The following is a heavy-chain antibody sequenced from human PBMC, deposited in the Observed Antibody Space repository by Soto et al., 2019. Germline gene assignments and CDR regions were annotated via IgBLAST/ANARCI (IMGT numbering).Heavy chain of an antibody. D-gene: IGHD4-17*01. CDR1: GGSISSVVYY. Sequence: TLSLTCPVSGGSISSVVYYWSWIRQHPGKGLEWIGYISNSGSTGYSPSLKTRLSMSVDRSKNQFTLRLTSVTAADTAVYFCATESGSTYGYFDYWGQGTQVTVSS. J-gene: IGHJ4*02. V-gene: IGHV4-30-4*08. CDR3: ATESGSTYGYFDY. CDR2: ISNSGST.